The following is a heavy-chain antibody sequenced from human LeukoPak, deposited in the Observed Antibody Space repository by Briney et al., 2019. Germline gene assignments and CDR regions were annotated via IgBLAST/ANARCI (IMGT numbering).Heavy chain of an antibody. V-gene: IGHV1-69*05. CDR3: ARVGKVVPAADPYYYYYMDV. D-gene: IGHD2-2*01. CDR1: GGTFSSYA. J-gene: IGHJ6*03. Sequence: GSSVKVSCKASGGTFSSYAISWVRQAPGQGLEWMGGIIPIFGTANYAQKFQGRVTITTDESTSTAYMELSSLRSEDTAVYYCARVGKVVPAADPYYYYYMDVWGKGTTVTVSS. CDR2: IIPIFGTA.